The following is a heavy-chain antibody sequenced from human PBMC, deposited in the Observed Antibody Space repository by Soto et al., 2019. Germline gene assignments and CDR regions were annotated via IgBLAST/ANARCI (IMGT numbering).Heavy chain of an antibody. J-gene: IGHJ4*02. Sequence: QLQLQESGPGLVKPSETLSLTCTVSGGSISRSSYYWGWIRQPPGKGLEWIGSIYYSGSTYYNPSLKSRVTISVDTSENHFSLKLSSVTAADTAVYYCAGHPGAHCGGACYSHRFDYWGQGILVTVSS. CDR2: IYYSGST. CDR3: AGHPGAHCGGACYSHRFDY. CDR1: GGSISRSSYY. D-gene: IGHD2-21*02. V-gene: IGHV4-39*01.